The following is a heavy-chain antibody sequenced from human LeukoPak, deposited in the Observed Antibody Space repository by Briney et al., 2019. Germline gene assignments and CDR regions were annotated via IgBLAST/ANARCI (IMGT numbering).Heavy chain of an antibody. D-gene: IGHD3-22*01. CDR2: IYYSGST. Sequence: NPSETLSLTCTVSGGSINSGDNYWSWIRQPPGKGLEWIGYIYYSGSTYYNPSLKSRVTISVDRSKNQFSLKLSSVTAADTAVYYCARSYDSSGSGFDYWGQGTLVTVSS. V-gene: IGHV4-30-2*01. CDR3: ARSYDSSGSGFDY. J-gene: IGHJ4*02. CDR1: GGSINSGDNY.